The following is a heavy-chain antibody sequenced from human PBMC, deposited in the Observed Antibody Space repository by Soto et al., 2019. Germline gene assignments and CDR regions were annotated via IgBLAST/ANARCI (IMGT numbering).Heavy chain of an antibody. CDR3: ARVSGIYYYGMAV. CDR1: GGSFSGYY. D-gene: IGHD3-10*01. V-gene: IGHV4-34*01. CDR2: INHSGST. J-gene: IGHJ6*02. Sequence: QVQLQQWGAGLLKPSETLSLTCAVYGGSFSGYYWSWIRQPPGKGLEWIGEINHSGSTNYNPSLKSRVTISVDPSKNQCSLKLSSVTAADTAVYYCARVSGIYYYGMAVWGQGTTVTVSS.